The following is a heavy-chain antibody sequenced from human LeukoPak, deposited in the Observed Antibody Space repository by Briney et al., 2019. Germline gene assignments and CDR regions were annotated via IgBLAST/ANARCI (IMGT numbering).Heavy chain of an antibody. J-gene: IGHJ4*02. Sequence: PGGSLRLSCAASGFTFDDYGMSWVRQAPGKGLVWVSRINSDGSSTSYADSVKGRFTISRDNAKNTLYLQMNSLRAEDTAVYYCASSSSLDYWGQGTLVTVSS. CDR3: ASSSSLDY. V-gene: IGHV3-74*01. D-gene: IGHD6-6*01. CDR2: INSDGSST. CDR1: GFTFDDYG.